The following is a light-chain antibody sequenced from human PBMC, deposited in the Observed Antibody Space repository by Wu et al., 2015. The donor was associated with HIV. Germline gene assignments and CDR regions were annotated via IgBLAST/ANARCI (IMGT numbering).Light chain of an antibody. CDR3: QHYNNWPPWT. J-gene: IGKJ1*01. CDR2: DAS. Sequence: EIVMTQSPATLSVSPGERVTLSCRASQTIATNLAWYQQKPGQPPRLLIHDASTRATGIPDRFSGSGSRTEFTLTISSMQSEDFAVYYCQHYNNWPPWTFGQGTRVEIK. V-gene: IGKV3-15*01. CDR1: QTIATN.